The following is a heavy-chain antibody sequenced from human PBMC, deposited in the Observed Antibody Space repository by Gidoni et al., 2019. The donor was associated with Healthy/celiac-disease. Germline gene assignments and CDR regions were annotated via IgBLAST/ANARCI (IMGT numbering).Heavy chain of an antibody. J-gene: IGHJ2*01. Sequence: EVQLVESGGGLIQPGGSLRLSCAASGFTVSSNYMSWVRQAPGKGLEWVSVIYSGGSTYYADSVKGRFTISRDNSKNTLYLQMNSLRAEDTAVYYCARDYSSGWYWYFDLWGRGTLVTVSS. V-gene: IGHV3-53*01. CDR3: ARDYSSGWYWYFDL. D-gene: IGHD6-19*01. CDR1: GFTVSSNY. CDR2: IYSGGST.